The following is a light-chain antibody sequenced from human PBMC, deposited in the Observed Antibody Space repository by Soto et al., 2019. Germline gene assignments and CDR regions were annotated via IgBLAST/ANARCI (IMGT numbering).Light chain of an antibody. Sequence: QSVLTQPASVSGSPGQSITISCTGTSSDVGGYDYVSWYQQHPGKAPKLLIFEVSYRPSGVSNRFSGSKSGNTASLTISGLQTEDEADYYCNSYTSSSTLLLFGGGTKLTVL. CDR2: EVS. CDR1: SSDVGGYDY. CDR3: NSYTSSSTLLL. V-gene: IGLV2-14*01. J-gene: IGLJ2*01.